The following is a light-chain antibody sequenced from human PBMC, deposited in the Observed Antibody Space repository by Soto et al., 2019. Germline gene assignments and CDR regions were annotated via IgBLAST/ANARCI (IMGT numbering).Light chain of an antibody. V-gene: IGLV1-44*01. CDR3: VVWDDSLGGWV. CDR2: SNT. Sequence: QSVLTQTPSASGTPGQRVTISCSGDRSNIGSDTVNWYQQVPGSAPKLLIYSNTLRPSGVPDRFSGSKSGTSASLAISGLQSEDDAHYYCVVWDDSLGGWVFGGGTKVTVL. CDR1: RSNIGSDT. J-gene: IGLJ3*02.